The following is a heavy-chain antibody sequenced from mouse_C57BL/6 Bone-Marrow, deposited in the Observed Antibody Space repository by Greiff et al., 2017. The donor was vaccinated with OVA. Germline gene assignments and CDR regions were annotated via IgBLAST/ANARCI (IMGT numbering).Heavy chain of an antibody. J-gene: IGHJ2*01. D-gene: IGHD1-1*01. CDR1: GYTFTDYE. CDR2: IDPETGGT. CDR3: KRVPIYYDSNRTIEC. V-gene: IGHV1-15*01. Sequence: QVQLQQSGAELVRPGASVTLSCKASGYTFTDYEMYWVKQTPVHGLEWIGAIDPETGGTAYNQKVKGKAILSADKSSSTAYMELHSLTLETSAVYYCKRVPIYYDSNRTIECWGRGTTLPVSS.